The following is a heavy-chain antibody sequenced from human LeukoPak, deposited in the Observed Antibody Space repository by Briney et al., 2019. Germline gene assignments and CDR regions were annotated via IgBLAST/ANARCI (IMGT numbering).Heavy chain of an antibody. CDR3: AREKATTVTSYWYFDL. CDR1: GYTFYYYG. V-gene: IGHV1-18*01. CDR2: VSAYNGNT. J-gene: IGHJ2*01. D-gene: IGHD4-17*01. Sequence: ASVTVSCKASGYTFYYYGISWGRHAPGQGLERMGWVSAYNGNTNYAQKLQGRVTMTTDKSTSTAYTELRSLRSDDTAVYYCAREKATTVTSYWYFDLWGRGTLITVSS.